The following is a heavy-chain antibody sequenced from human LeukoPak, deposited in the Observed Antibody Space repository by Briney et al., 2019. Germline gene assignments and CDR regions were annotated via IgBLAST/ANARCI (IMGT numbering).Heavy chain of an antibody. CDR3: AKDDSGPYYYDSSGYYRVLTDAFDI. D-gene: IGHD3-22*01. V-gene: IGHV3-30*18. CDR1: GFTFSSYG. Sequence: GGSLRLSCAASGFTFSSYGMHWVRQAPGKGLEWVAVISYDGSNKYYADSVKGRFTISRDNSKNTLYLQMNSLRAEDTAVYYCAKDDSGPYYYDSSGYYRVLTDAFDIWGQGTMVTVSS. J-gene: IGHJ3*02. CDR2: ISYDGSNK.